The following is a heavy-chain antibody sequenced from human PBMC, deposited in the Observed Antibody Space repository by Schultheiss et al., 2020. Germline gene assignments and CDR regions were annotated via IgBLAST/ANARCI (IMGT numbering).Heavy chain of an antibody. V-gene: IGHV4-34*01. CDR3: ARRSRVATSTYYFDY. J-gene: IGHJ4*02. CDR1: GGSFSGYY. D-gene: IGHD5-12*01. Sequence: SETLSLTRAVYGGSFSGYYWSWIRQPPGKGLEWIGEINHSGSTNYNPSLKSRVTISVDTSKNQFSLKLSSVTAADTAVYYCARRSRVATSTYYFDYWGQGTLFTISS. CDR2: INHSGST.